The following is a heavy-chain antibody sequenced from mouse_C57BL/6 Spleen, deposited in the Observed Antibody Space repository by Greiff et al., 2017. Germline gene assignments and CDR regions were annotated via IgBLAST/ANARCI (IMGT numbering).Heavy chain of an antibody. V-gene: IGHV10-3*01. CDR3: VREDMVTRAWFAY. CDR2: IRSKSSNDAT. Sequence: EVQLVESGGGLVQPKGSLKLSCAASGFTFNTYAMHWVRQAPGKGLEWVARIRSKSSNDATYYADSVKDRFTISRDDSQSMLYLQMNNLKTEDTAMYYCVREDMVTRAWFAYWGQGTLVTVSA. J-gene: IGHJ3*01. CDR1: GFTFNTYA. D-gene: IGHD2-2*01.